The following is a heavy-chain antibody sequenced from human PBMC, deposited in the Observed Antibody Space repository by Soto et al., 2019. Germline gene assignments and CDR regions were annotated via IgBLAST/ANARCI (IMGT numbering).Heavy chain of an antibody. CDR1: GFTFSSYW. D-gene: IGHD5-12*01. J-gene: IGHJ6*02. V-gene: IGHV3-7*05. CDR2: IKQDGSEK. Sequence: GGSLRLSCAASGFTFSSYWMSWVRQAPGKGLEWVANIKQDGSEKYYVDSVKGRFTISRDNAKNSLYLQMNSLRAEDTAVYYCARWLQLQNYYYYGMDVWGQGTTVTVSS. CDR3: ARWLQLQNYYYYGMDV.